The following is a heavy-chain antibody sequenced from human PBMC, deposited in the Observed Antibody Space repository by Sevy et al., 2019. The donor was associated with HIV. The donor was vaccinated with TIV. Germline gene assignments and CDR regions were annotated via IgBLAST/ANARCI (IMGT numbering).Heavy chain of an antibody. D-gene: IGHD3-3*02. CDR2: FDPEDGET. V-gene: IGHV1-24*01. J-gene: IGHJ6*02. CDR1: GYTLTELS. Sequence: ASAKVSCKVSGYTLTELSMHWVRQAPGKGLEWMGGFDPEDGETIYAQKFQGRVTMTEDTSTDTAYMELSSLRSEDTAVYYCATPFLMGNRYYYYGMDVWGQGTTVTVSS. CDR3: ATPFLMGNRYYYYGMDV.